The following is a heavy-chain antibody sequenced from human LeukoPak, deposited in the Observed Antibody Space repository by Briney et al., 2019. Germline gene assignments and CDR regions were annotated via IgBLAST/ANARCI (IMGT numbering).Heavy chain of an antibody. V-gene: IGHV4-59*08. Sequence: SETLSLTCTVSGGSMSSYYWSWIRQPPGKGLEWIGYIYYSGSINYDPSLRSRVTISVDTSKNQFSLKLSSVTAADTAVYYCARISEGLLWFGELLWDWFDPWGQGTLVTVSS. CDR3: ARISEGLLWFGELLWDWFDP. CDR1: GGSMSSYY. J-gene: IGHJ5*02. D-gene: IGHD3-10*01. CDR2: IYYSGSI.